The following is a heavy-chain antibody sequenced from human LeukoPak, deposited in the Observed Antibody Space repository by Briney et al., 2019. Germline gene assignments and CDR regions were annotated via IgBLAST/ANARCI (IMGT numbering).Heavy chain of an antibody. CDR3: ARDEAVAGTGVAFDI. Sequence: ASVKVSCKASGYTFTSHYMHWVRQAPGQGLEWMGIINPSGGSTSYAQKFQGRVTMTRDTSTSTVYMELSSLRSEDTAVYYCARDEAVAGTGVAFDIWGQGTMVTVSS. J-gene: IGHJ3*02. CDR1: GYTFTSHY. D-gene: IGHD6-19*01. CDR2: INPSGGST. V-gene: IGHV1-46*01.